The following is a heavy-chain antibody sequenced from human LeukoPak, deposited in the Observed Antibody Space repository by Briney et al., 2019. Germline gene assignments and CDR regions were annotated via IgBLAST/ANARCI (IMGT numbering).Heavy chain of an antibody. CDR2: ISSSSSYI. J-gene: IGHJ3*01. CDR1: GFTFSSYS. V-gene: IGHV3-21*01. CDR3: VREASGVSSSAFDV. Sequence: MAGGSLRLSCAASGFTFSSYSMNWVRQAPGRGLEWVSSISSSSSYIYYADSVKGRFTISRDNAKNSLYLQMNSLRVDDTAVYYCVREASGVSSSAFDVWGQGTMVTVSS. D-gene: IGHD1-26*01.